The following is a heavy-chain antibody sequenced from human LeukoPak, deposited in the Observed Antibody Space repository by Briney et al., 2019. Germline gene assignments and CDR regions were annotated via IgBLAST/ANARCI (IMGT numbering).Heavy chain of an antibody. CDR1: GFTFSSYA. Sequence: GGSLRLSCATSGFTFSSYAMNWVRQAPGKGLEWGSYISSSGSTIYYADSVKGRFTISRDNAKNSLYLQMNSLRAEDTAVYYCAELGITMIGGVWGKGTTVTISS. D-gene: IGHD3-10*02. CDR3: AELGITMIGGV. J-gene: IGHJ6*04. V-gene: IGHV3-48*03. CDR2: ISSSGSTI.